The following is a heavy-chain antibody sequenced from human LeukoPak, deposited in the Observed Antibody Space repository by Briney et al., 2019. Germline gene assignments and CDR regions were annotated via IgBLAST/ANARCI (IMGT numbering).Heavy chain of an antibody. CDR1: GFTFSSYS. J-gene: IGHJ4*02. D-gene: IGHD3-10*01. V-gene: IGHV3-21*01. Sequence: GGSLRLSCAASGFTFSSYSMNWVRQAPGKGLEWVSSISSSSSYIYYADSVKGRFTISRDNAKNSLYLQMNSLRAEDTAVYYCARTPRGVRGVITYFDYWGQGTLVTVSS. CDR3: ARTPRGVRGVITYFDY. CDR2: ISSSSSYI.